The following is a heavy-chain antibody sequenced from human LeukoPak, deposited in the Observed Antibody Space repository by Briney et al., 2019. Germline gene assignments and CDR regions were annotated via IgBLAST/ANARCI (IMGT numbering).Heavy chain of an antibody. CDR1: GASISGSAYY. Sequence: PSETLSLTCSVSGASISGSAYYWGWIRQPPGKGLEWIGSIYYSGSTYYNPSLKSRVTISVDTSKNQFSLKLSSVTAADTAVHYCTRPSWLGEFNRDYWGQGTLVTVSS. CDR2: IYYSGST. D-gene: IGHD3-10*01. J-gene: IGHJ4*02. V-gene: IGHV4-39*01. CDR3: TRPSWLGEFNRDY.